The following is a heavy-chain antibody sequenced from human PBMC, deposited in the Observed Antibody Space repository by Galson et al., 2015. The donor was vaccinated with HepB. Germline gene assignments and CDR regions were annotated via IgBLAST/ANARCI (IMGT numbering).Heavy chain of an antibody. CDR1: GFTFSSYD. Sequence: SLRLSCAASGFTFSSYDMSWVRQAPGKGLEWVSTISARSGSTFYADSVKGRFTISRDSSKNILYLRMNSLRAEDTAIYYCAKAMRQFLLFLKPTSGMDVWGQGTTVTVSS. CDR3: AKAMRQFLLFLKPTSGMDV. J-gene: IGHJ6*02. V-gene: IGHV3-23*01. D-gene: IGHD2-15*01. CDR2: ISARSGST.